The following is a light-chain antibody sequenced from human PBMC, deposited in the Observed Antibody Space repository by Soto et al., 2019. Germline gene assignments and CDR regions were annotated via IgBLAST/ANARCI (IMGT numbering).Light chain of an antibody. J-gene: IGKJ2*01. Sequence: IVLTQSPGTLSLSPGERATLSCRASQSVSSRYLAWYQQKPGQAPRLLIYGASSRATGIPDRFSAIGSGTDFTLTISRLEPEAFAVYYCQQYGTSLIYTFGQGTKVDI. CDR1: QSVSSRY. CDR2: GAS. V-gene: IGKV3-20*01. CDR3: QQYGTSLIYT.